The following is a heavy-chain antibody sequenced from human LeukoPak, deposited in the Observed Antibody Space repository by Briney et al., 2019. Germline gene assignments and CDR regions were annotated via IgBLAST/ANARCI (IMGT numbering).Heavy chain of an antibody. Sequence: ASVKVSCKASGYTFTSYDINWVRQATGQGLEWMGWMNPNSGNTGYAQKFQGRVTITRNTSISTAYMELSSLRSEDTAVYYCARGSTIFGVVSVSYNWFDPWGQGTLVTVSS. D-gene: IGHD3-3*01. CDR3: ARGSTIFGVVSVSYNWFDP. V-gene: IGHV1-8*03. CDR2: MNPNSGNT. J-gene: IGHJ5*02. CDR1: GYTFTSYD.